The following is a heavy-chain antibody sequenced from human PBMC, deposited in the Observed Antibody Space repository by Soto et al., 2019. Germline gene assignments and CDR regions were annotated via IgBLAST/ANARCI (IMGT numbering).Heavy chain of an antibody. CDR1: GFIFENFG. Sequence: GGSLSLSCAASGFIFENFGMSWVRQAPGKGLEWISSISGSGFKKYYADSVKGRFTISRDNSKSTVYLELNNLSAEDTAVYHCAKNQGVELVPLATVDWFDPWGQGSVVTVLL. J-gene: IGHJ5*02. D-gene: IGHD1-26*01. CDR3: AKNQGVELVPLATVDWFDP. CDR2: ISGSGFKK. V-gene: IGHV3-23*01.